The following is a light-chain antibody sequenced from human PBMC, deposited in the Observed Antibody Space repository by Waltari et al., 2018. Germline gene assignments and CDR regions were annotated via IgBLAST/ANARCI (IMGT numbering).Light chain of an antibody. V-gene: IGKV3-20*01. CDR1: QSVSKY. CDR3: QHYVSLPAT. J-gene: IGKJ1*01. CDR2: HAS. Sequence: EIVLTQSPGTLSLSPGERATLSCRASQSVSKYLAWYQQKPGQAPRLLIYHASTRAAGIPARFSGSGYGTDFSLTISRLEAEDFAVYYCQHYVSLPATFGQGTKVEIK.